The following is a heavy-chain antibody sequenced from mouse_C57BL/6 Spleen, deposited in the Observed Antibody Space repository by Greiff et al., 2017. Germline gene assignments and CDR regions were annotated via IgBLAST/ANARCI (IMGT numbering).Heavy chain of an antibody. CDR1: GYTFTSYW. D-gene: IGHD1-1*01. Sequence: QVQLQQSGTELVKPGASVKLSCKASGYTFTSYWMHWVKQRPGQGLEWIGNINPSNGGTNYNEKFKSKATLTVDKSSSTAYMQLSSLTSEDSAVYYCARGEVVEDAMDYWGQGTSVTVSS. CDR3: ARGEVVEDAMDY. V-gene: IGHV1-53*01. J-gene: IGHJ4*01. CDR2: INPSNGGT.